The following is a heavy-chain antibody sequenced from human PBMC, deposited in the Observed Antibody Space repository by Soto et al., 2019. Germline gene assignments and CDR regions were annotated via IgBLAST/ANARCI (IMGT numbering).Heavy chain of an antibody. CDR2: ISSSGNTI. Sequence: QEQLVESGGGLGKPGGAWRLSCAASGFTFSDYYMSWIRQAPGKGLEWVSYISSSGNTIHYADSVKGRFTISRDNAKNSLFLQMNSLRVEDTAVYYCARVTHYFDYWGQGTLVAVSS. J-gene: IGHJ4*02. CDR3: ARVTHYFDY. CDR1: GFTFSDYY. V-gene: IGHV3-11*01.